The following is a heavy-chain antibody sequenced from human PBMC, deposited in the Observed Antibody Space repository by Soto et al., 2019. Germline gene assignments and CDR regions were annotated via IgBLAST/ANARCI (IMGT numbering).Heavy chain of an antibody. CDR2: IYYSGST. J-gene: IGHJ6*02. D-gene: IGHD3-9*01. Sequence: PSETLSLTCTVSGGSISSSSYYWGWIRQPPGKGLEWIGSIYYSGSTYYNPSLKSRVTISVDTSKNQFSLKLSSETAADTAVYYCARHGPLLRYFDWLLGDYYYGMDVWGQGTTVTVSS. CDR1: GGSISSSSYY. V-gene: IGHV4-39*01. CDR3: ARHGPLLRYFDWLLGDYYYGMDV.